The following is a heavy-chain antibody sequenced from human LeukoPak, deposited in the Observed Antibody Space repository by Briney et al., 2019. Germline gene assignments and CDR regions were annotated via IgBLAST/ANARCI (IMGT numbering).Heavy chain of an antibody. V-gene: IGHV3-30*03. CDR2: ISNDGSRK. D-gene: IGHD3-3*01. CDR3: ARDRAWNYFDY. CDR1: GFAFNSYG. J-gene: IGHJ4*02. Sequence: PGRSLRLSCAASGFAFNSYGMHWVRQAPGKGLEWVAIISNDGSRKYYAHSVEGRFTISRDNSKNTLYLQMDSLRAEDTAVYYCARDRAWNYFDYWGQGTLVTVSS.